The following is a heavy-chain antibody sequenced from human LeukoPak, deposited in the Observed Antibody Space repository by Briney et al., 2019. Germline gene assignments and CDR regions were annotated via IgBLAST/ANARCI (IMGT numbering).Heavy chain of an antibody. J-gene: IGHJ4*02. V-gene: IGHV4-4*07. CDR2: IYTNGST. CDR1: GGSISSYY. D-gene: IGHD3-16*02. Sequence: PSETLSLTCTVPGGSISSYYWSWIRQPAGKGLEWIRRIYTNGSTNYNPSLKSHVTMSVDTSKNQFSLKLSSVTAADTAVYYCARGSVLSYFDYWGQGTLVTVSS. CDR3: ARGSVLSYFDY.